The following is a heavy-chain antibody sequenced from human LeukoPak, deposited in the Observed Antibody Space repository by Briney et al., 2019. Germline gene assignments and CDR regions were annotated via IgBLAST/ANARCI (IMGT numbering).Heavy chain of an antibody. J-gene: IGHJ4*02. Sequence: GESLKISCKGSGYSFTSYWIGWVRQMPGKGLEWMGIIYPADSDTRYSPSFQGQVTISADKSISTADLQWSSLKASDTAIYYCARHSPFDSSGYYLDYWGQGTLVTVSS. CDR2: IYPADSDT. CDR1: GYSFTSYW. CDR3: ARHSPFDSSGYYLDY. V-gene: IGHV5-51*01. D-gene: IGHD3-22*01.